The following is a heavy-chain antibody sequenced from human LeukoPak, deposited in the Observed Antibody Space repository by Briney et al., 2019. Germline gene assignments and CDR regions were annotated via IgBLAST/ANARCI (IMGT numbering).Heavy chain of an antibody. J-gene: IGHJ4*02. CDR2: IVPIFGRA. CDR1: GGSFSSYV. D-gene: IGHD4-23*01. Sequence: SVKVSCKASGGSFSSYVFTWVRQAPGQGLEWMGWIVPIFGRATYAQKFQGRVTITADKSTTTVYMEVSRLTSEDTAVYYCARVGDYGANSAMVMTPWGQGTLVTVPS. CDR3: ARVGDYGANSAMVMTP. V-gene: IGHV1-69*06.